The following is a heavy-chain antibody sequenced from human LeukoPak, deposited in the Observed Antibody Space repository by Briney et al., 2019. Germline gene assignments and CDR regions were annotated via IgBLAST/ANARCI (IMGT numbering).Heavy chain of an antibody. CDR3: ARREYYYDSSGYPSHPYYFDY. D-gene: IGHD3-22*01. Sequence: GESLKISCKGSGYSFTSYWIGWVRQMPGKGLEWMGIIYPGDSDTRYSPSFQGQVTISADKSISTAYLQWSSLKASDTAMYYCARREYYYDSSGYPSHPYYFDYWGQGTLVTVSS. CDR2: IYPGDSDT. CDR1: GYSFTSYW. V-gene: IGHV5-51*01. J-gene: IGHJ4*02.